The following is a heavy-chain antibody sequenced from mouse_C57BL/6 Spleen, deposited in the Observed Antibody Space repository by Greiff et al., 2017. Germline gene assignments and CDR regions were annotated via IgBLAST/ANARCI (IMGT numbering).Heavy chain of an antibody. D-gene: IGHD2-1*01. CDR3: ARGDYGNYFDY. CDR2: IDPRSGNT. CDR1: GYTFTSYG. Sequence: QVQLQQSGAELARPGASVKLSCKASGYTFTSYGISWVKQRTGQGLEWIGEIDPRSGNTYYNEKFKGKATLTADKSSSTAYMELRSLTSEDSAVYFCARGDYGNYFDYWGQGTTLTVSS. J-gene: IGHJ2*01. V-gene: IGHV1-81*01.